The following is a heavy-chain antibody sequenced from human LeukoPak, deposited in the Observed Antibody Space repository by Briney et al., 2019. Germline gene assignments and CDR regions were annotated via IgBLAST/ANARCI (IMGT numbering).Heavy chain of an antibody. Sequence: GGSLRLSCAASGFTFSSYWMHWVRQAPGKGLVWVSRINSDGSSTTYADSVKGRFTISRDNAKNTLYLQMNSLRAEDTAVYYCASCSSTSCYLGSPDAFDIWGQGTMVTVSS. CDR3: ASCSSTSCYLGSPDAFDI. J-gene: IGHJ3*02. V-gene: IGHV3-74*01. CDR2: INSDGSST. D-gene: IGHD2-2*01. CDR1: GFTFSSYW.